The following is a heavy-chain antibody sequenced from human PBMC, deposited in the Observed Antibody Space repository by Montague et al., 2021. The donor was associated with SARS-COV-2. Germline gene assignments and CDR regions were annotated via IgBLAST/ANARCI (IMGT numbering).Heavy chain of an antibody. D-gene: IGHD4-17*01. V-gene: IGHV4-59*01. CDR2: IYYSGST. Sequence: SETLSLTCAISGGSFSSYYWSWIRQPPGKGLEWIGYIYYSGSTNYNPSLKSRVTISVDTSKNQFSLKLSSVTAADTAVYYCARVGAYGDYPTPPTFDYWGQGTLVTVSS. J-gene: IGHJ4*02. CDR1: GGSFSSYY. CDR3: ARVGAYGDYPTPPTFDY.